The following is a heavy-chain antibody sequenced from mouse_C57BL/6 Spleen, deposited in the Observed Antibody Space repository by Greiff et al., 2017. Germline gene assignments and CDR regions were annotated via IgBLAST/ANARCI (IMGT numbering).Heavy chain of an antibody. V-gene: IGHV5-4*01. D-gene: IGHD2-2*01. CDR2: ISDGGRYT. Sequence: DVMLVESGGGLVKPGGSLKLSCAASGFTFSSYAMSWVRQTPEKRLEWVATISDGGRYTYYPDNVKGRFTISRDKAKNNLYRQMSHLKSEDTAMYYCAREGYDFDYWGQGTTLTVSS. CDR3: AREGYDFDY. J-gene: IGHJ2*01. CDR1: GFTFSSYA.